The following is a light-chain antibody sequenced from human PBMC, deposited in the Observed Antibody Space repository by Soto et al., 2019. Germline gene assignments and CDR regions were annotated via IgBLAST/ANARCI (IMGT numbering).Light chain of an antibody. Sequence: DIQLNQSPSSLSASVGDSVTITCRASQSISTYLNWYQQKAGNAPELLIYSASSLQSGVPSSFSGSGSGTDFTLTINSLQPEEFATYYCQQSYSAPYTFGQGTKLDI. J-gene: IGKJ2*01. CDR1: QSISTY. CDR3: QQSYSAPYT. CDR2: SAS. V-gene: IGKV1-39*01.